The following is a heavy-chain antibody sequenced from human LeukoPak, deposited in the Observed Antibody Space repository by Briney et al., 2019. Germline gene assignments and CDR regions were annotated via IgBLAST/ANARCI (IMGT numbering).Heavy chain of an antibody. V-gene: IGHV1-18*01. Sequence: ASVKVSCKASGYTFTSYGISWVRQAPGQGLERMGWISAYNGNTNYAQKLQGRVTMTTDTSTSTAYMELRSLRSDDTAVYYCARDLEWLVLSAWFDPWGQGILVTVSS. CDR2: ISAYNGNT. J-gene: IGHJ5*02. D-gene: IGHD6-19*01. CDR1: GYTFTSYG. CDR3: ARDLEWLVLSAWFDP.